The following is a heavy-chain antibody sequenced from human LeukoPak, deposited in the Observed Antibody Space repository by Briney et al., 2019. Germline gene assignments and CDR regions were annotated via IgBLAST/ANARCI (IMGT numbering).Heavy chain of an antibody. CDR2: ISGSGGST. V-gene: IGHV3-23*01. CDR1: GFTFSSYA. CDR3: AKEGRYYYGSEY. J-gene: IGHJ4*02. D-gene: IGHD3-10*01. Sequence: GGSLRLSCAASGFTFSSYAMSWVRQAPGKGLEWVSAISGSGGSTYYADSVKGRFTLSRDNSKNTLYLRMNSLRAEDTAVYYCAKEGRYYYGSEYWGQGTLVTVSS.